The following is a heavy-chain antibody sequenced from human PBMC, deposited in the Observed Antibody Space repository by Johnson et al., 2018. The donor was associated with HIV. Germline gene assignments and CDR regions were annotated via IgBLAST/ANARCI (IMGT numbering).Heavy chain of an antibody. Sequence: QVQLVESGGGVVQPGRSLRLSCAASGFTFSSYAMHWVRQAPGKGLEWVAFIRYDGSNKYYADSVKGRFTISRDNSKNTLYLQMNSLRAEDTAVYYCARDQGGNHNAFDIWGQGTMVTVSS. CDR2: IRYDGSNK. J-gene: IGHJ3*02. D-gene: IGHD1-14*01. CDR3: ARDQGGNHNAFDI. V-gene: IGHV3-30*04. CDR1: GFTFSSYA.